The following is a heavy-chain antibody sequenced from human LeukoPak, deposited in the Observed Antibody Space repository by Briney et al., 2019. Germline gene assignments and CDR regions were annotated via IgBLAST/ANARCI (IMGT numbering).Heavy chain of an antibody. J-gene: IGHJ4*02. V-gene: IGHV1-69*04. CDR2: IIPILVIA. Sequence: SVKVSCEASGGTFSIYAISWVRQAPGQGLEWMGRIIPILVIANYAQKFQGRVTITADKSTNTAYMDLSSLRSEDTAVYYCARDRLEDDSSGYPFDYWGQGTLVTVSS. D-gene: IGHD3-22*01. CDR1: GGTFSIYA. CDR3: ARDRLEDDSSGYPFDY.